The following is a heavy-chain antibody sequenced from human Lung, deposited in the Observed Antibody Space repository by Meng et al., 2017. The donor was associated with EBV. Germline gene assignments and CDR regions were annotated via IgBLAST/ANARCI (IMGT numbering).Heavy chain of an antibody. D-gene: IGHD6-13*01. J-gene: IGHJ4*02. CDR3: ARGSLEADEDPG. Sequence: QVHLVQSGSELKKPGASVKVSCKASGYTFSTYTINWVRQAHGRGLEWMGWISTNTGTPTYTQGFTGRFVFSLDTSVSTAYLQISSLKTDDTAVYYCARGSLEADEDPGWGQGTLVTASS. V-gene: IGHV7-4-1*02. CDR1: GYTFSTYT. CDR2: ISTNTGTP.